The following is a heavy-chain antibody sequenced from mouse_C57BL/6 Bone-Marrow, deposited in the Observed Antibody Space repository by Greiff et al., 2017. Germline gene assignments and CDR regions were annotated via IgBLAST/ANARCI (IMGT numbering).Heavy chain of an antibody. CDR1: GYTFTDYY. CDR2: INPNNGGT. J-gene: IGHJ1*03. D-gene: IGHD2-4*01. Sequence: VQLQQSGPELVKPGASVKISCKASGYTFTDYYMNWVKQSHGKSLEWIGDINPNNGGTSYNQKFKGKATLTVDKSSSTAYMELRSLTSEDSAVYYCAKEGNSTMITPWYFDVWGTGTTVTVSS. CDR3: AKEGNSTMITPWYFDV. V-gene: IGHV1-26*01.